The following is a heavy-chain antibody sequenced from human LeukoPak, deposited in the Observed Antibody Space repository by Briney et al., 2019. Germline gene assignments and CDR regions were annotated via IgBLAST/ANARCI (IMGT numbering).Heavy chain of an antibody. V-gene: IGHV4-59*01. CDR2: IYYSGST. D-gene: IGHD3-22*01. J-gene: IGHJ4*02. Sequence: SSETLSLTCTVSGGSISSYYWGWIRQPPGKGPEWIGYIYYSGSTNYNPSLKSRVTISVDTSKNQFSLKLSSVTAADTAVYYCARSRDSSGYYQYYFDYWGQGTLVTVSS. CDR3: ARSRDSSGYYQYYFDY. CDR1: GGSISSYY.